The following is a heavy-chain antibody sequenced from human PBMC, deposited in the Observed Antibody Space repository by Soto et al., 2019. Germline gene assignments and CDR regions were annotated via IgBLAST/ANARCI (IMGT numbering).Heavy chain of an antibody. J-gene: IGHJ6*02. Sequence: QVQLVQSGAEVKKPGASVKVSCKASGYTFTSYGISWVRQAPGQGLEWMGWISAYNGNTNYAQKLQGRVNMTTDTSTSTAYMELRSLRSDDTAVYYCARGDFPRYDGSGNDYYGMDVWGQGTTVTVSS. CDR2: ISAYNGNT. CDR1: GYTFTSYG. V-gene: IGHV1-18*01. CDR3: ARGDFPRYDGSGNDYYGMDV. D-gene: IGHD3-10*01.